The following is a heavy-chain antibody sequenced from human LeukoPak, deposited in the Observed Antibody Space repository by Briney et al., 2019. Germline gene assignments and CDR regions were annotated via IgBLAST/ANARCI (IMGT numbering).Heavy chain of an antibody. D-gene: IGHD5-24*01. CDR3: ARPWGDGYNYADY. Sequence: PGESLEISXKGSGYSFSSYWIGWVRQMPGKGLEWMGITYPGDSDTRYSPSFQGQVTISADKSISTAYLQWSSLKASDTAMYYCARPWGDGYNYADYWGQGTLVTVSS. J-gene: IGHJ4*02. CDR1: GYSFSSYW. V-gene: IGHV5-51*01. CDR2: TYPGDSDT.